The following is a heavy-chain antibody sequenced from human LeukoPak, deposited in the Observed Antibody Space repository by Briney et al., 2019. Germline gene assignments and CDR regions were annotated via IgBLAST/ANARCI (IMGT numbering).Heavy chain of an antibody. CDR3: ARQRYQLLPEYYYYYYMDV. CDR2: IYHSGST. V-gene: IGHV4-38-2*01. CDR1: GYSISSGYY. D-gene: IGHD2-2*01. Sequence: SETLSLTCAVSGYSISSGYYWGWIRQPPGKGLEWIGSIYHSGSTYYNPSLKSRVTISVDTSKNQFSLKLSSVTAADAAVYYCARQRYQLLPEYYYYYYMDVWGKGTTVTVSS. J-gene: IGHJ6*03.